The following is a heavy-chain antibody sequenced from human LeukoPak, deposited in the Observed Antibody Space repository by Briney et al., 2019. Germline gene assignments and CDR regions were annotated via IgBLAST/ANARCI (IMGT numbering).Heavy chain of an antibody. CDR1: GASISSYY. D-gene: IGHD3-3*01. Sequence: SETLPLTCTVSGASISSYYWSWIRQPAGKGLEWIGYIYTSGSTNYNPSLKSRVTMSVDTSKNQLSLKLSSVTAADTAVYYCAREPVTIFGVANYFDYWDQGTLVTVSS. J-gene: IGHJ4*02. V-gene: IGHV4-4*07. CDR3: AREPVTIFGVANYFDY. CDR2: IYTSGST.